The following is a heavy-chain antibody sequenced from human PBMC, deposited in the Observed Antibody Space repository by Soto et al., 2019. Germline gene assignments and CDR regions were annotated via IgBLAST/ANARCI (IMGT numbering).Heavy chain of an antibody. Sequence: ASVKVSCKASGYTFTSYGISWVRQAPGQGLEWMGWISAYNGNTNYAQKLQGRVTMTTDTSTSTAYMELRSLRSDDTAVYYCARVVVRMEQYCTNGVCYTPFDYWGQGTLVTVSS. J-gene: IGHJ4*02. CDR3: ARVVVRMEQYCTNGVCYTPFDY. CDR1: GYTFTSYG. V-gene: IGHV1-18*01. D-gene: IGHD2-8*01. CDR2: ISAYNGNT.